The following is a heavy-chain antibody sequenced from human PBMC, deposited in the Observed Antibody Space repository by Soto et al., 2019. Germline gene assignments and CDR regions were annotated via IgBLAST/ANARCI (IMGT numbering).Heavy chain of an antibody. CDR2: ISSYGADT. D-gene: IGHD6-19*01. Sequence: EVQLVESGGTLVQPGGSLRLSCSASGFTFNSYAMHWVRQAPGKGLEFVSAISSYGADTYYADSVKGRFAISRDNSKNTLYLQMSSLRAEDTALSYCVKEGYMRSDWYGQFDYWGQGALVTVSS. J-gene: IGHJ4*02. CDR3: VKEGYMRSDWYGQFDY. CDR1: GFTFNSYA. V-gene: IGHV3-64D*06.